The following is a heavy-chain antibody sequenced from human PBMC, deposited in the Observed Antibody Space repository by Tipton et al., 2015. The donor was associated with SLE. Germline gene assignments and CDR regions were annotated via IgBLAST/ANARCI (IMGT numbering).Heavy chain of an antibody. CDR2: IYTSGST. D-gene: IGHD2-15*01. Sequence: TLSLTCTVSGGSISSGSYYWSWIRQPAGKGLEWIGRIYTSGSTNYNPSLKSRVTISVDTSKNQFSLKLSSVTAADTAVYYCARRGGYFDYWGQGTLVTVSS. CDR1: GGSISSGSYY. J-gene: IGHJ4*02. V-gene: IGHV4-61*02. CDR3: ARRGGYFDY.